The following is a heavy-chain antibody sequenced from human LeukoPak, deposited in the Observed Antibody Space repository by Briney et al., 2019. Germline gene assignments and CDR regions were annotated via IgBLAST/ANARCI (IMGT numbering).Heavy chain of an antibody. CDR2: IGSSGSTV. V-gene: IGHV3-48*03. CDR3: ARDTPLYADSPDAFDI. J-gene: IGHJ3*02. Sequence: GSLRLSCAASGFSFSSYEMNWVRQAPGKGLEWVSYIGSSGSTVYYADSVKGRFTTSRDNAKSSLYLQMNSLRDEDTAVYYCARDTPLYADSPDAFDIWGQGTMVTVSS. D-gene: IGHD2/OR15-2a*01. CDR1: GFSFSSYE.